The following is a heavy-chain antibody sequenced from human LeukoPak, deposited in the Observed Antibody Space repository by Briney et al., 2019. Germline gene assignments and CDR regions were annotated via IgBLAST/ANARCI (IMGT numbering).Heavy chain of an antibody. D-gene: IGHD5-12*01. CDR3: ARGFDSKSTYFDY. J-gene: IGHJ4*02. V-gene: IGHV4-59*01. CDR1: GGSISNYY. CDR2: IYYSGST. Sequence: SETLSLSCTVSGGSISNYYWNWIRQPPGKGLAWIGYIYYSGSTNYNPSLKSRVTISVDTSKNQFSLKLRSVTAADTAVYYCARGFDSKSTYFDYWGQGALVTVSS.